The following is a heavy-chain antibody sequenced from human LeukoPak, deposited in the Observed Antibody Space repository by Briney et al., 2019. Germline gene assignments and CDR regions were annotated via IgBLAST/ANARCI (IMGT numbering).Heavy chain of an antibody. CDR2: IIPIFGTA. D-gene: IGHD3-22*01. Sequence: SVKVSCRTSGGTFSSYAISWVRQAPGQGLEWMGGIIPIFGTANYAQKFQGRVTITADESTSTAYMELRSLRSEDTAVYYCASSYYDSSGYYDYWGQGTLVTVSS. CDR3: ASSYYDSSGYYDY. V-gene: IGHV1-69*01. J-gene: IGHJ4*02. CDR1: GGTFSSYA.